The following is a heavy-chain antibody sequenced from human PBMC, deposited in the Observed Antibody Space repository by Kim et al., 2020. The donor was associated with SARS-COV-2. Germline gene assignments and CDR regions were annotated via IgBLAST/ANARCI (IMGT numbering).Heavy chain of an antibody. Sequence: GGSLRLSCAASGLTFSSYAMSWVRPAPGLGLDWVSAISGSVVSTYYADSVKGRFTISRDNSKNTLYLQMNSLRAGDTSGYYCARGGIQLWPPPNGMDVWG. CDR2: ISGSVVST. CDR3: ARGGIQLWPPPNGMDV. J-gene: IGHJ6*01. CDR1: GLTFSSYA. V-gene: IGHV3-23*01. D-gene: IGHD5-18*01.